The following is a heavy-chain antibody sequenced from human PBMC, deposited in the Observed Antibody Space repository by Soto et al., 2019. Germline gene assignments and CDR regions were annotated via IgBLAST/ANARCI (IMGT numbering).Heavy chain of an antibody. J-gene: IGHJ6*02. V-gene: IGHV4-34*01. Sequence: TSETLSLTCAVYGGSFSGYYWSWIRQPPGKGLEWIGEINHSGSTNYNPSLKSRVTISVDTSKNQFSLKLSSVTAADTAVYYCARIHEGYYDSSVLGDHPYYATVFWGQGPMVT. D-gene: IGHD3-22*01. CDR1: GGSFSGYY. CDR2: INHSGST. CDR3: ARIHEGYYDSSVLGDHPYYATVF.